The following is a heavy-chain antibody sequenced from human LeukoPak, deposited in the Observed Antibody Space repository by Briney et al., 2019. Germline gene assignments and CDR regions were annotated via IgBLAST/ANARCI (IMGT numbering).Heavy chain of an antibody. V-gene: IGHV1-69*04. D-gene: IGHD3-22*01. CDR2: IIPILGIA. CDR3: ARDDLADSSRYYHDY. Sequence: SVKVSCKASGGTFSSYTISWVRQAPGQGLEWMGRIIPILGIANYAQKFQGRVTITADKSTSTAYMELSSLRSEDTAVYYCARDDLADSSRYYHDYWGQGTLVTVSS. J-gene: IGHJ4*02. CDR1: GGTFSSYT.